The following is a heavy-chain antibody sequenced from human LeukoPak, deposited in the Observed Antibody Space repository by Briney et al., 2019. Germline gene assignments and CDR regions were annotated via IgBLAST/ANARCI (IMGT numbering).Heavy chain of an antibody. D-gene: IGHD2-15*01. Sequence: HSGRSLRLSCAASGFTFSSYAMHWVRQAPGKGLEWVAVISYDGSNKYYADSVKGRFTISRDNSKNTLYLQMNSLRAEDTAVYYCARDRGYCSGGSCHFDYWGQGTLVTVSS. CDR3: ARDRGYCSGGSCHFDY. CDR1: GFTFSSYA. CDR2: ISYDGSNK. J-gene: IGHJ4*02. V-gene: IGHV3-30-3*01.